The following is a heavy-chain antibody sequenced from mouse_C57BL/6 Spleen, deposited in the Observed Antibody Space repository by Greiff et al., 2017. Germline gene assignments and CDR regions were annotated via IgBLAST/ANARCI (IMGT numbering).Heavy chain of an antibody. CDR1: GYTFTNYW. V-gene: IGHV1-63*01. Sequence: VQLQQSGAELVRPGTSVKMSCKASGYTFTNYWIGWAKQRPGHGLEWIGDIYPGGGYTNYNEKFKGKATLTADKSSSTAYMQFISLTSEDSAIYYCARRFGSSYWYFDVWGTGTTVTVSS. CDR3: ARRFGSSYWYFDV. D-gene: IGHD1-1*01. J-gene: IGHJ1*03. CDR2: IYPGGGYT.